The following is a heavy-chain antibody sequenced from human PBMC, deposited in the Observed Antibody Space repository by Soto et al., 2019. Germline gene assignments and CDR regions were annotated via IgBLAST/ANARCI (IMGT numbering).Heavy chain of an antibody. Sequence: QVQLVQSEAEVRKPGSSVRVSCKPSGGTFSTYPIAWLRQAPGQGLEWMGEIIPIFGTSNSALNFQDRVRISADRSTNTGYMELSSMKSEDTAVYYCAREFYTSTWNKMPYFDVWRRGTLVTVS. CDR1: GGTFSTYP. V-gene: IGHV1-69*06. J-gene: IGHJ2*01. CDR2: IIPIFGTS. D-gene: IGHD6-13*01. CDR3: AREFYTSTWNKMPYFDV.